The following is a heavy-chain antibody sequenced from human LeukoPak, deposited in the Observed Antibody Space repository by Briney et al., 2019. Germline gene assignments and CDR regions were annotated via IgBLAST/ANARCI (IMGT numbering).Heavy chain of an antibody. CDR2: ISGSGGST. CDR3: AKDPINWGSIYFDC. J-gene: IGHJ4*02. V-gene: IGHV3-23*01. Sequence: PGGSLRLSCAASGFTFSSYAMSWVRQAPGKGLEWVSAISGSGGSTYYADSVKGRFTISRDNSKNTLYLQMNSLTAEDTAVYWCAKDPINWGSIYFDCWGQGTLVTVS. D-gene: IGHD7-27*01. CDR1: GFTFSSYA.